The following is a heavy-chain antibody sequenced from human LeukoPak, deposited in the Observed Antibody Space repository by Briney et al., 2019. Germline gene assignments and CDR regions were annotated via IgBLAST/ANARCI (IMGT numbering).Heavy chain of an antibody. Sequence: GGSLRLSCAASGFTFSSYAMSWVRQAPGKGQEWVSAISGSGGSTYYADSVKGRFTISRDNSKNTLYLQMNSLRAEDTAVYYCAKDPRGIAAAGTDEYFQHWGQGALVTVSS. J-gene: IGHJ1*01. D-gene: IGHD6-13*01. CDR1: GFTFSSYA. V-gene: IGHV3-23*01. CDR3: AKDPRGIAAAGTDEYFQH. CDR2: ISGSGGST.